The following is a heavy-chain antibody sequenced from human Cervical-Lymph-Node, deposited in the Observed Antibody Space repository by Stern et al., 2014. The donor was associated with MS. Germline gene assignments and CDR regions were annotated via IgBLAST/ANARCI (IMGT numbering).Heavy chain of an antibody. V-gene: IGHV3-11*01. CDR3: ARVGAGDAFDI. J-gene: IGHJ3*02. Sequence: VHLVESGGGLVKPGGSLRLSCAASVFSFNDYYMSWIRQATGKGLERVSYIRTNGTIKQYADSVKGRVTISRDNAKNSLSLQMNSLRAEDTAVYYCARVGAGDAFDIWGQGATVTVSS. CDR2: IRTNGTIK. D-gene: IGHD1-26*01. CDR1: VFSFNDYY.